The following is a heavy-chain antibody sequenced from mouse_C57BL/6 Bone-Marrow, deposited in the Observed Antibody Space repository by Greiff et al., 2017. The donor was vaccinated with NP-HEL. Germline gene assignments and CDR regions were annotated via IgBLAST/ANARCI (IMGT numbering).Heavy chain of an antibody. D-gene: IGHD1-2*01. CDR2: IDPNSGGT. Sequence: QVQLQQPGAELVKPGASVKLSCKASGYTFTSYWMHWVKQRPGRGLEWIGRIDPNSGGTKYNEKFKGKATLTVDKPSSTAYMQLSILTSEASAVYYCARDAAFYYFDYWGQGTTLTVAS. J-gene: IGHJ2*01. V-gene: IGHV1-72*01. CDR1: GYTFTSYW. CDR3: ARDAAFYYFDY.